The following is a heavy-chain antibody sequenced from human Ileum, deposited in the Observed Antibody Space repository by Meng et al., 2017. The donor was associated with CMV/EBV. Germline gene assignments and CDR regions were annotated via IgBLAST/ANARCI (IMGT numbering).Heavy chain of an antibody. Sequence: AYGFTFSDHYMDWVRQAPGKGLEWVGRIRNKANSYITEYAGSVKDRFTISRDDSKSSFYLQMNSLKTEDTAVYFCARLNGYNFGLDYWGQGTLVTVSS. J-gene: IGHJ4*02. D-gene: IGHD5-24*01. CDR3: ARLNGYNFGLDY. CDR2: IRNKANSYIT. CDR1: GFTFSDHY. V-gene: IGHV3-72*01.